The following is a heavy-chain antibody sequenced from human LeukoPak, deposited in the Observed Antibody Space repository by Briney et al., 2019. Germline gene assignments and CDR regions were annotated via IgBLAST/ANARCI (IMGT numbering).Heavy chain of an antibody. V-gene: IGHV4-34*01. CDR1: CVSFSGYY. CDR3: ARVIAYYEIVKAYADPFLVSFFDY. D-gene: IGHD3-9*01. J-gene: IGHJ4*02. CDR2: INHSGST. Sequence: PSDTLSLIRAVYCVSFSGYYWSWIRHPPGKGLESIGEINHSGSTNYHPSLKGRVPISVDTSKNQFSLKLSSVTVADTAVYYSARVIAYYEIVKAYADPFLVSFFDYWGQGTLVTVSS.